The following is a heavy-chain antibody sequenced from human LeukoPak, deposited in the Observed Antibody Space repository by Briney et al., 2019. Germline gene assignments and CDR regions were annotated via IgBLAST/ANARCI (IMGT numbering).Heavy chain of an antibody. CDR3: AKEVGYYDSSGYYTRDYYYYYMDV. CDR1: GFTVSSNY. CDR2: IYSGGST. Sequence: GGSLRLSCAASGFTVSSNYMSWVRQAPGKGLEWVSVIYSGGSTYYADSVKGRFTISRDNSKNTLYLQMNSLRAEDTAVYYCAKEVGYYDSSGYYTRDYYYYYMDVWGKGTTVTVSS. D-gene: IGHD3-22*01. J-gene: IGHJ6*03. V-gene: IGHV3-53*01.